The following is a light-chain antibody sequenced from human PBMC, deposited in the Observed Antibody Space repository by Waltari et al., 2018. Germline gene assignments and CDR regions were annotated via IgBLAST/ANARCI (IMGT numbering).Light chain of an antibody. CDR1: QSISSF. CDR3: QQTYTTPRT. V-gene: IGKV1-39*01. CDR2: SAS. J-gene: IGKJ1*01. Sequence: TCRASQSISSFLNWYQQKPGKAPKLLIYSASSLQSGVPSRFSGSGSGTDFTLTISRLQPEDFATFYCQQTYTTPRTFGQGTNVEVK.